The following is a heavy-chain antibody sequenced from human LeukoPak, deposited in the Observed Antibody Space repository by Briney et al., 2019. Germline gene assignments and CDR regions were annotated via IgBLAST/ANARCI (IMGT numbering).Heavy chain of an antibody. V-gene: IGHV5-51*01. D-gene: IGHD3-22*01. CDR1: GYSFSNYW. CDR3: ARQAYGSHFDAFDI. J-gene: IGHJ3*02. Sequence: GESLKISCKGSGYSFSNYWIGWVRQMPGKGLEWMGIIYPGDSDTRYSPSFQGQVTISADKSISTAYLQWSSLKASDTAIYYCARQAYGSHFDAFDIWGQGIMVTVSS. CDR2: IYPGDSDT.